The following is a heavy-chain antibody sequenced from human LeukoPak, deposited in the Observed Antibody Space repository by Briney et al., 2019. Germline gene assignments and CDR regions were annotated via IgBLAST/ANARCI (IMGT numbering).Heavy chain of an antibody. D-gene: IGHD3-10*01. CDR3: ARHSGSASGRGELDY. Sequence: PSETLSLTCIVSGGSISSYYWSWIRQPPGKGLEWIGYVYYSGSTNYTPSLKSRVTMSVDTSKNQFSLKLRSVTAADTAVYYCARHSGSASGRGELDYWGQGSLVTVSS. V-gene: IGHV4-59*08. J-gene: IGHJ4*02. CDR2: VYYSGST. CDR1: GGSISSYY.